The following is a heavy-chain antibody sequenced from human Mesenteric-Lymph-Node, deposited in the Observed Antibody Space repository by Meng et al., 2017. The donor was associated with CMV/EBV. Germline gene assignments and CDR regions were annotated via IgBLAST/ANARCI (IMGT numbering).Heavy chain of an antibody. CDR2: IYYSGTT. Sequence: GSLRLSCTLSGGSISSYYWSWIRQPPGKRLEWIGYIYYSGTTKYNPSLKSRVTISVDTSKNQQFSLKLSSVTAADTAVYYCARGYYAGNPHDVTVFDRWGQGTLVTVSS. V-gene: IGHV4-59*01. CDR3: ARGYYAGNPHDVTVFDR. CDR1: GGSISSYY. J-gene: IGHJ5*02. D-gene: IGHD4-23*01.